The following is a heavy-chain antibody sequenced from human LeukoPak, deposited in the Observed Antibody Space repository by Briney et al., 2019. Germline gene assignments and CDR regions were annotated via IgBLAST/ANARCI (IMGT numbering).Heavy chain of an antibody. J-gene: IGHJ6*02. CDR1: GGTFSSYA. Sequence: ASVKVSCKASGGTFSSYAISWVRQAPGQGLEWMGRIIPILGIANYAQKFQGRVTMTRDTSTSTVYMELSSLRSEDTAVYYCARSRGAAAYYGMDVWGQGTTVTVSS. V-gene: IGHV1-69*04. CDR2: IIPILGIA. D-gene: IGHD6-13*01. CDR3: ARSRGAAAYYGMDV.